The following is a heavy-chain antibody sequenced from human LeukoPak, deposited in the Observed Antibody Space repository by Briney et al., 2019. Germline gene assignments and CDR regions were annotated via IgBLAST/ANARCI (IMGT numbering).Heavy chain of an antibody. CDR2: INYGGTT. J-gene: IGHJ4*02. CDR1: GDSISSSDYY. D-gene: IGHD3-10*01. CDR3: ARYVVYGSGKYYFDY. V-gene: IGHV4-39*01. Sequence: SETLSLTCTVSGDSISSSDYYWSWTRQPPGKELEWIASINYGGTTYYNPSLKSRVTISVDTSKNQFSLRLSSVTAADTAVYLCARYVVYGSGKYYFDYWGQGSLVTVSS.